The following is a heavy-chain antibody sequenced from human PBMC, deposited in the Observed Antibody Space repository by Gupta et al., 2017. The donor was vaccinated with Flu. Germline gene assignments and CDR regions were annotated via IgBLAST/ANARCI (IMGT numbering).Heavy chain of an antibody. Sequence: EVQLLESGGGLVQPGGSLRLSCAVSGFTFSSYALTWVRQAPGKGLEWVSAISGVGESTYYADSVKGRFTISRDNSKNTLYLQMNSLRAEDTALYYCAKAQGSYRSGWRFDYWGQGTLVTVSS. CDR1: GFTFSSYA. J-gene: IGHJ4*02. D-gene: IGHD6-19*01. V-gene: IGHV3-23*01. CDR2: ISGVGEST. CDR3: AKAQGSYRSGWRFDY.